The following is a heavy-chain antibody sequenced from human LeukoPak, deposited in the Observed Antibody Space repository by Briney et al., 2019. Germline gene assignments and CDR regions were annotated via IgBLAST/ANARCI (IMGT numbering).Heavy chain of an antibody. CDR2: IISGSGYI. CDR3: ARERSASDLDQ. J-gene: IGHJ4*02. Sequence: GGSLRLSCAASGFTFSSYSMNWVRQAPGKGLEWVSSIISGSGYIYYADSVEGRFTISRDNAKNSLYLQMNSLRAEDTAVYYCARERSASDLDQWGQGTLVTVSS. CDR1: GFTFSSYS. V-gene: IGHV3-21*01.